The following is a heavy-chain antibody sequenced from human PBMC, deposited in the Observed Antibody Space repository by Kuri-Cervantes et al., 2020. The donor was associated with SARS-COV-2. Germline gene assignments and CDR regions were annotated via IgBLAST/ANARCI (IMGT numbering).Heavy chain of an antibody. CDR1: GFKFSRTD. CDR3: AKDGAGAHDF. J-gene: IGHJ4*02. V-gene: IGHV3-30*18. Sequence: LSLTCAASGFKFSRTDMHWVRQAPGKGLEWVAFISYDGNNKKCIASGKGRFTISRDNSQNKLYLQMRSLRPEDAAMYYCAKDGAGAHDFWGQGTLVTVSS. D-gene: IGHD4/OR15-4a*01. CDR2: ISYDGNNK.